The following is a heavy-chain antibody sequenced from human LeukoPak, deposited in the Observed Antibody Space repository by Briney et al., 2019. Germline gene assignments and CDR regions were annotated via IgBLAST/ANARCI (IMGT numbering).Heavy chain of an antibody. CDR2: VWYDGSDK. D-gene: IGHD3-9*01. J-gene: IGHJ4*02. CDR1: GFIFSDHY. CDR3: ARDLNREDFDY. Sequence: PGGSPRLSCAASGFIFSDHYMHWVRQAPGKGLEWLAIVWYDGSDKYYADSVKGRFTVSRDNSKNTLYLQMNSLRVDDTAVYYCARDLNREDFDYWGQGTLVAVSS. V-gene: IGHV3-33*08.